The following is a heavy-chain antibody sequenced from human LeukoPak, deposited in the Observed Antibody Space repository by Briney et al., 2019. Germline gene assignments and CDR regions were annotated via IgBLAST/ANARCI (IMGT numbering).Heavy chain of an antibody. D-gene: IGHD6-13*01. J-gene: IGHJ6*03. CDR2: IYPGDSDT. CDR3: ARQIAAAGTNHYYYMDV. V-gene: IGHV5-51*01. CDR1: GYSFTSYW. Sequence: GESLKISCKGSGYSFTSYWIGWVRQMPGKGLEWMGIIYPGDSDTRYSPSFQGQVTISADKSISTAYLQWSSLKASDTAMYYCARQIAAAGTNHYYYMDVWGKGTTVTVSS.